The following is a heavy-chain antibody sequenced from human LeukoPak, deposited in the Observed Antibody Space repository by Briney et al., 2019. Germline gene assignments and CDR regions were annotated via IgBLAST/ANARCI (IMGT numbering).Heavy chain of an antibody. D-gene: IGHD6-13*01. J-gene: IGHJ3*02. V-gene: IGHV4-4*02. Sequence: PSGTLSLTCAVSGGSISSSNWWSWVRQPPGKGLEWIGEIYHSGSTNYNPSLKSRVTISVDKSKNQFSLKLSSVTAADTAVYYCAGDSSSWLPTTHQNAFDIWGQGTMVTVSS. CDR2: IYHSGST. CDR1: GGSISSSNW. CDR3: AGDSSSWLPTTHQNAFDI.